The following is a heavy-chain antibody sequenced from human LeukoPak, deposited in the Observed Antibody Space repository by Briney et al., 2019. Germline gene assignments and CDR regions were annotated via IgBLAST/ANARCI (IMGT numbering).Heavy chain of an antibody. D-gene: IGHD3-3*01. J-gene: IGHJ6*02. CDR2: MNPNSGNT. CDR1: GYTFTSFD. V-gene: IGHV1-8*01. CDR3: ARAEYYDFWSGYYPSYYYYYGTDV. Sequence: ASVKVSCKASGYTFTSFDINWVRQATGQGLEWMGWMNPNSGNTGYAQKFQGRVTMTRNTSISTAYMELSSLRSEDTAVYYCARAEYYDFWSGYYPSYYYYYGTDVWGQGTTVTVSS.